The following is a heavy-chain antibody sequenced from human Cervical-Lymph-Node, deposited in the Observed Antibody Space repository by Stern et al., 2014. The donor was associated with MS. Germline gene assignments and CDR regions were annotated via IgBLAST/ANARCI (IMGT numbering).Heavy chain of an antibody. CDR3: AIDQGLALRDIAARA. CDR1: GFTFSDHY. D-gene: IGHD6-13*01. J-gene: IGHJ5*02. CDR2: ISRMGSTT. V-gene: IGHV3-11*01. Sequence: VQLVQSGGGLVKPGGSLRLSCAASGFTFSDHYMSWIRQAPGKGLEWVSYISRMGSTTYYADSVKGRFTISRDNARNSLFLQISSLRAEDTAAYYCAIDQGLALRDIAARAWGQGTLVIVSS.